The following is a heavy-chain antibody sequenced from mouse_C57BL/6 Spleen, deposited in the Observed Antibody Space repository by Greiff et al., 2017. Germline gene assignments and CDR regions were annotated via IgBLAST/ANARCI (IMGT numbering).Heavy chain of an antibody. CDR1: GFTFSDYG. CDR2: ISIGSSTI. V-gene: IGHV5-17*01. CDR3: AGDYPAWFAY. D-gene: IGHD2-4*01. Sequence: EVKLVESGGGLVKPGGSLKLSCAASGFTFSDYGMHWVRQAPEKGLEWVAYISIGSSTIYYADTVKGRFTISRDNAKNTLFLQMTSLRSEDTAMYYFAGDYPAWFAYWGQGTLVTVSA. J-gene: IGHJ3*01.